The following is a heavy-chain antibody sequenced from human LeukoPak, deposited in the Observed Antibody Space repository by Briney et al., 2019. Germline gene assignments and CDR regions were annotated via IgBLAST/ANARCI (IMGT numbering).Heavy chain of an antibody. CDR2: IYYSGST. D-gene: IGHD3-22*01. V-gene: IGHV4-39*01. Sequence: SETLSLTCTVSGGSISSSSYYWGWIRQPPGKGPEWIGSIYYSGSTYYNPSLKSRVTISVDTSKNQFSLKLSSVTAADTAVYYCARHVQISGYYGPHYFDYWGQGTLVTVSS. J-gene: IGHJ4*02. CDR3: ARHVQISGYYGPHYFDY. CDR1: GGSISSSSYY.